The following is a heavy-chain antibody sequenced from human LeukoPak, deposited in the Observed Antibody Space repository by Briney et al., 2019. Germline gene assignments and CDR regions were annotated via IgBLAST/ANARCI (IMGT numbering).Heavy chain of an antibody. Sequence: TGGSLRLSCAASGFTFGSYSMNWVRQAPGKGLEWVSYISSSSSTIYYTDSVKGRFTISRDNAKNSLYLQMNSLRAEDTAVYYCARVSGSSLTHYFDYWGQGTLVTVSS. V-gene: IGHV3-48*04. CDR1: GFTFGSYS. D-gene: IGHD1-26*01. CDR3: ARVSGSSLTHYFDY. CDR2: ISSSSSTI. J-gene: IGHJ4*02.